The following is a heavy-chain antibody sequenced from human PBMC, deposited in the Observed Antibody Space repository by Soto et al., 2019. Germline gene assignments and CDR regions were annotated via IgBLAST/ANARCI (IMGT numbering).Heavy chain of an antibody. J-gene: IGHJ5*01. CDR1: GDSVSSNSAT. CDR3: ARLIGNSWLDS. V-gene: IGHV6-1*01. D-gene: IGHD2-8*01. CDR2: TYYRSKWYN. Sequence: SQTLPLTFAISGDSVSSNSATWHWIRQSPSRGLEWLGRTYYRSKWYNDYAVSVKSRITINPDTSNNQLSLQLNSVTPDDTAVYYCARLIGNSWLDSWGQGTLVTVSS.